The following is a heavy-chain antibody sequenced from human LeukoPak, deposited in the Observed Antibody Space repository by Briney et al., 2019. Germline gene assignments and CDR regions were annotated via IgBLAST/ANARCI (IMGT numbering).Heavy chain of an antibody. D-gene: IGHD3-10*01. Sequence: GASVKVSCKASGYTFTSYDINWVRQATGQGLEWMGWISAYNGNTNYAQKLQGRVTMTTDTSTSTAYMELRSLRSDDTAVYYCARDLPKARGVIKIPGYWGQGTLVTVSS. J-gene: IGHJ4*02. CDR3: ARDLPKARGVIKIPGY. CDR2: ISAYNGNT. V-gene: IGHV1-18*01. CDR1: GYTFTSYD.